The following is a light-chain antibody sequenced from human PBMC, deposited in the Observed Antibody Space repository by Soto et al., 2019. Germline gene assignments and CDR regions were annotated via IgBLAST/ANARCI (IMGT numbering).Light chain of an antibody. J-gene: IGKJ4*01. V-gene: IGKV3-11*01. Sequence: EIVLTQSPATLSAFPGDRVTLSCRASQALNTRLAWYQHKPGQAPRLLIYLTSNRAAGVPARFSAWGSETDFTLTISRLEPEDFGVYYCQQRSNWPPVTFGGGTKV. CDR1: QALNTR. CDR2: LTS. CDR3: QQRSNWPPVT.